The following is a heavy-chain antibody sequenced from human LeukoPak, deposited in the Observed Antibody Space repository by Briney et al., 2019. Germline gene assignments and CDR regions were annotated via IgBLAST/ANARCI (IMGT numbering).Heavy chain of an antibody. CDR2: ISGSGGDT. V-gene: IGHV3-23*01. CDR1: GFTFSGYA. Sequence: GGSLRLSCAASGFTFSGYAMSWVRQAPGKGLEWVSSISGSGGDTYYGDSVKGRFTISRDNSKNTLYLQVNSLRAEDTAVFYCAKGRISGDAGLDYWGQGTLVTVSS. CDR3: AKGRISGDAGLDY. J-gene: IGHJ4*02. D-gene: IGHD6-13*01.